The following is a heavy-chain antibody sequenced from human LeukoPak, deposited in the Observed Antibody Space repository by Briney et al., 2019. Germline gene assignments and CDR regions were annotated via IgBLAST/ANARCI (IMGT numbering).Heavy chain of an antibody. V-gene: IGHV4-4*07. CDR2: IYHNGVT. CDR1: GGSISSYY. Sequence: SETLSLTCTVSGGSISSYYWSWIRQPAGKGLEWIGEIYHNGVTNYNPSLKSRVTISVDKSKNQFSLKLSSVTAADTALYYCARGQGWFDPWGQGTLVTVSS. J-gene: IGHJ5*02. CDR3: ARGQGWFDP.